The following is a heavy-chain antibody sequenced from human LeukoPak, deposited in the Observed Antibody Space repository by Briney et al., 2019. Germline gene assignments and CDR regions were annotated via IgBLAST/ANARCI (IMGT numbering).Heavy chain of an antibody. CDR2: ISYDGSNE. D-gene: IGHD2-21*01. CDR1: GFTFSSYG. J-gene: IGHJ6*02. CDR3: AKGTPYSSYFHYALDV. V-gene: IGHV3-30*18. Sequence: GRSLRLSCAASGFTFSSYGMHWLRQAPGKGLEWVAVISYDGSNEYYADSVKGRFTISRDNSKNAVYVQMNSLTAEDTAVYYCAKGTPYSSYFHYALDVWGQGTTVTVSS.